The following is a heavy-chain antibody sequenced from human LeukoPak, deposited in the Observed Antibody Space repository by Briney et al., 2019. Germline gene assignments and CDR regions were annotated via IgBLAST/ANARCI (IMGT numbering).Heavy chain of an antibody. CDR2: INGYGSIT. J-gene: IGHJ4*02. CDR3: AKYGIEVAGKALPDW. CDR1: GFTFETYW. V-gene: IGHV3-74*01. Sequence: GGSLRLSCAASGFTFETYWMHWVRQAPGKGLEWVSCINGYGSITNYADSVKGRFTISRDNSKNTLYLQMNSLRAEDTAVYYCAKYGIEVAGKALPDWWGQGTLVTVSS. D-gene: IGHD6-19*01.